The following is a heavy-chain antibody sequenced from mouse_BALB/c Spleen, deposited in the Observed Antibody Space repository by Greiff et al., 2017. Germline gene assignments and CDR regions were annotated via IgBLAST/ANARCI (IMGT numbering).Heavy chain of an antibody. CDR1: GYSITSGYY. J-gene: IGHJ4*01. D-gene: IGHD2-12*01. V-gene: IGHV3-6*02. Sequence: EVQLQESGPGLVKPSQSLSLTCSVTGYSITSGYYWNWIRQFPGNKLEWMGYISYDGSNNYNPSLKNRISITRDTSKNQFFLKLNSVTTEDTATYFSERERELLQERDSAMDNRGVGDSETVSS. CDR3: ERERELLQERDSAMDN. CDR2: ISYDGSN.